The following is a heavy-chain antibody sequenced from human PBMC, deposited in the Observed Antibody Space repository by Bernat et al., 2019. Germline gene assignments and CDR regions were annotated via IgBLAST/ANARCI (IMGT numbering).Heavy chain of an antibody. Sequence: EVQLLESGGGLVQPGGSLRLSCAASGFTFSSYAMSWVRQAPGKGLEWVSAISGSGGSTYSADSVKGRFTISRDNSKNTLYLQMNSLRAEDTAVYYCAKDVGVVVAATLGYWGQGTLVTVSS. J-gene: IGHJ4*02. V-gene: IGHV3-23*01. D-gene: IGHD2-15*01. CDR2: ISGSGGST. CDR3: AKDVGVVVAATLGY. CDR1: GFTFSSYA.